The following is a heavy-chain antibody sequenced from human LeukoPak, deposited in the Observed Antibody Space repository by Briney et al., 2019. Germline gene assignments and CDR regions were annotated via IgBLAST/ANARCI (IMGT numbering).Heavy chain of an antibody. D-gene: IGHD4/OR15-4a*01. J-gene: IGHJ4*02. CDR2: ISGTGSTI. CDR1: KFTFSSYS. V-gene: IGHV3-48*01. Sequence: PGGSLRLSCAASKFTFSSYSMNWVRQAPGKGLEWVSYISGTGSTICYADSVKGRFTISRDNAKNSLYLQMNSLRAEDTAVYYCARDPPANEHYFDFWGQGTLVTVSS. CDR3: ARDPPANEHYFDF.